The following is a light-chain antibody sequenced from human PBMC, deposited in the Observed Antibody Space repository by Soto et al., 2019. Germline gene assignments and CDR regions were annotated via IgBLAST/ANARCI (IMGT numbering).Light chain of an antibody. V-gene: IGLV2-18*02. J-gene: IGLJ1*01. CDR2: DVS. CDR3: SSYTSSSTYV. CDR1: SSDFDSSNR. Sequence: QSALTQPPSVSGSPGQSVTISCTGTSSDFDSSNRVSWYQQPPGTAPKLLISDVSNRPSGVPDRFSGSKSGNTASLTISGRQAEDEADYYCSSYTSSSTYVFGTGTKVTVL.